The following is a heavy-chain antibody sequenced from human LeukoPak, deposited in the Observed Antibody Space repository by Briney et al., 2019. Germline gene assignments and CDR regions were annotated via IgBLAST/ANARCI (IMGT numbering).Heavy chain of an antibody. CDR1: GYSISSGYY. CDR3: ARGGDYDILPYDY. CDR2: IYYSGST. D-gene: IGHD3-9*01. Sequence: PSETLSLTCAVSGYSISSGYYWGWIRQPPRKGLEGIGSIYYSGSTYYNPSLKSRVTISVDTSKNQFSLKLSSVTAADTAVYYCARGGDYDILPYDYWGQGTLVTVSS. V-gene: IGHV4-38-2*01. J-gene: IGHJ4*02.